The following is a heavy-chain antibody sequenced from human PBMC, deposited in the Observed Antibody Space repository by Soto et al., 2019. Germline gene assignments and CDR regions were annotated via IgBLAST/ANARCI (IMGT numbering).Heavy chain of an antibody. V-gene: IGHV1-69*13. Sequence: SVKVSCKASGYTFTSYGISWVRQAPGQGLEWMGGIIPIFGTANYAQKFQGRVTITADESTSTAYMELSSLRSEDTAVYYCARGARGLRYFDWLLFYYGMDVWGQGTTVTVSS. CDR2: IIPIFGTA. CDR3: ARGARGLRYFDWLLFYYGMDV. CDR1: GYTFTSYG. D-gene: IGHD3-9*01. J-gene: IGHJ6*02.